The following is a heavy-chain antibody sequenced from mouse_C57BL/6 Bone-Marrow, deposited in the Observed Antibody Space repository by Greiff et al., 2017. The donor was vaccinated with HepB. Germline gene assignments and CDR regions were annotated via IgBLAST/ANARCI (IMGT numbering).Heavy chain of an antibody. CDR1: GFTFSSYG. V-gene: IGHV5-6*01. CDR3: ARHTDYDGLWYFDV. Sequence: EVQRVESGGGLVQPGGSLSLSCAASGFTFSSYGMSWVRQTPDKRLEWVATISSGGSYTYYPDSVKGRFTISRDNAKNTLYLQMSSLKSEDTAMYYCARHTDYDGLWYFDVWGTGTTVTVSS. J-gene: IGHJ1*03. CDR2: ISSGGSYT. D-gene: IGHD2-4*01.